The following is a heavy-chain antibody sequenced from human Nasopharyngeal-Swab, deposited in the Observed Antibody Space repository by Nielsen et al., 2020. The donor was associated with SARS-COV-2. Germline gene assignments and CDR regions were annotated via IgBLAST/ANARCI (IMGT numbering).Heavy chain of an antibody. CDR1: GGSVSSGSYY. Sequence: SEPLSLTCTVSGGSVSSGSYYWSWIRQPPGKGLEWIGYIYYSGSTNYNPSLKSRVTISVDTSKNQFSLKLSSVTAADTAVYYCARDHYGSGSPSMDVWGQGTAVTVSS. D-gene: IGHD3-10*01. V-gene: IGHV4-61*01. CDR3: ARDHYGSGSPSMDV. CDR2: IYYSGST. J-gene: IGHJ6*02.